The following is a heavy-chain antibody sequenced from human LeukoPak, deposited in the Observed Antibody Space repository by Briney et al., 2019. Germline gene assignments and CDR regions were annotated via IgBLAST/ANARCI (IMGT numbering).Heavy chain of an antibody. CDR2: ISGSGGST. CDR3: AREGQRLRVDY. Sequence: GGSLRLSCAASGFTFSSYAMSWVRQAPGKGLEWVSAISGSGGSTYYADSVKGRFTISGDNSKNTLYLQMSSLRTEDTAVYYCAREGQRLRVDYWGQGTLVTVSS. CDR1: GFTFSSYA. J-gene: IGHJ4*02. V-gene: IGHV3-23*01. D-gene: IGHD4-17*01.